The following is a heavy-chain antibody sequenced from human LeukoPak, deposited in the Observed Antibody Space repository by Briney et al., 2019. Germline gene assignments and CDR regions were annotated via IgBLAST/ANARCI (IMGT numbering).Heavy chain of an antibody. CDR2: ISWNSGSI. V-gene: IGHV3-9*03. Sequence: GRSLRLSCAASGFTFDDYAMHWVRQAPGKGLEWVSGISWNSGSIGYADSVKGRFTISRDNAKNSLYLQMNSLRAEDMALYYCAKSGEPGCSDLWGRGTLVTVSS. CDR1: GFTFDDYA. J-gene: IGHJ2*01. D-gene: IGHD1-14*01. CDR3: AKSGEPGCSDL.